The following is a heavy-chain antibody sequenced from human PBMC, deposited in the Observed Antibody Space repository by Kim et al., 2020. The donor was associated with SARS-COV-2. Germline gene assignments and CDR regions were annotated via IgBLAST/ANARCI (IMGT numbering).Heavy chain of an antibody. CDR3: AGCYAYTGGYTAYYF. D-gene: IGHD3-16*01. V-gene: IGHV4-39*01. CDR1: GGSISSGGGYY. J-gene: IGHJ4*01. Sequence: SETLSLTCTVSGGSISSGGGYYWAWIRQPPGRGLEWIGNIYYNGKTYYSPSLERRVTISMDTSKPQFSLTLTSVTAADTAVYHCAGCYAYTGGYTAYYF. CDR2: IYYNGKT.